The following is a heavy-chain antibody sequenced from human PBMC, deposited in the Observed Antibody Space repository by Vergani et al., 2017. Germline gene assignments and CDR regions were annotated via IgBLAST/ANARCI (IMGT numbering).Heavy chain of an antibody. D-gene: IGHD2-2*01. J-gene: IGHJ5*02. V-gene: IGHV1-3*01. CDR3: ARSCSSTSCYLSWFDP. Sequence: QVQLVQSGAEVKKPGASVKVSCKASGYTFTSYAMHWVRQAPGQRLEWMGWFNAGNGNTKYSQKFQGRVTITRDTAASTAYMELSSLRSEDTAVYYCARSCSSTSCYLSWFDPWGQGTLVTVSS. CDR2: FNAGNGNT. CDR1: GYTFTSYA.